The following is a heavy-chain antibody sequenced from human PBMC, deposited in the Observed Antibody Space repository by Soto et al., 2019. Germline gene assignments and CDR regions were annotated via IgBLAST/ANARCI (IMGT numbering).Heavy chain of an antibody. V-gene: IGHV3-48*03. Sequence: LRLSCAASGFTFSSSEMYWVRQAPGKGLEWISYIHPGGQTIFYAESVKGRFTISRDNAKHSVYLQMNSLRAEDTAVYYCARRGSRWGRGTKVTVSS. CDR3: ARRGSR. CDR2: IHPGGQTI. J-gene: IGHJ3*01. CDR1: GFTFSSSE. D-gene: IGHD2-15*01.